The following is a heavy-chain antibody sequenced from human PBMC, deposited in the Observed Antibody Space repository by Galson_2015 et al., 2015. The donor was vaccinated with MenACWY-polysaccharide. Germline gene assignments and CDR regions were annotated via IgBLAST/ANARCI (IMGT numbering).Heavy chain of an antibody. Sequence: SVKVSCKASGYTFTSYDINWVRQATGQGLEWMGWMNPNSANTGYAQKFQGRVTMTRNTSISTAYMELNSLRAEDTAVYYCTKGGQWTPNSGAYFDYWGQGTLVTVSS. CDR2: MNPNSANT. CDR1: GYTFTSYD. V-gene: IGHV1-8*01. CDR3: TKGGQWTPNSGAYFDY. J-gene: IGHJ4*02. D-gene: IGHD4-23*01.